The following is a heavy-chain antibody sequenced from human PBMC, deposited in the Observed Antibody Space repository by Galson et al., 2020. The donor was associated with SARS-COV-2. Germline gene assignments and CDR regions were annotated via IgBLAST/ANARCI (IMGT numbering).Heavy chain of an antibody. CDR3: ARGILNDIRFGFDP. J-gene: IGHJ5*02. D-gene: IGHD3-16*01. Sequence: SQASETLYLTCTAYGGTLIGYYWSWIRQSPGKGLEWIGEVNHSGRTNYNPSLKSRVTISADTSKNQLSLRLSSVTAADTAVYYCARGILNDIRFGFDPWGQGTLVTVSS. V-gene: IGHV4-34*01. CDR2: VNHSGRT. CDR1: GGTLIGYY.